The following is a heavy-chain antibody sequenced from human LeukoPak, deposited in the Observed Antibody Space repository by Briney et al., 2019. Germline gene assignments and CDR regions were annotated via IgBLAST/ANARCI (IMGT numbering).Heavy chain of an antibody. CDR3: ARGLRLRWTPYHY. CDR1: GGSFSGYY. D-gene: IGHD4-23*01. J-gene: IGHJ4*02. V-gene: IGHV4-34*01. Sequence: SETLSLTCAVYGGSFSGYYWNWIRQPPGKGLEWIGEINHSGSTNYNPSLKSRVTISVDTSKNQFSLKLSSVTAADTAVYYCARGLRLRWTPYHYWGQGTLVTVSS. CDR2: INHSGST.